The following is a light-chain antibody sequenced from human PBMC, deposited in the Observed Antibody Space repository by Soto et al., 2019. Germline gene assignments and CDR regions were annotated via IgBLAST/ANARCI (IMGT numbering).Light chain of an antibody. Sequence: DILMTQSPSSLSASVGDRVTTPCRASQSINTYLNWYQQKPGEAPKLLIYAASNLQSGVPSRFSGSGSGTDFTLTISSLQPEDFATYFCQQSYNTPRTFGQGTKVEI. V-gene: IGKV1-39*01. CDR2: AAS. J-gene: IGKJ1*01. CDR1: QSINTY. CDR3: QQSYNTPRT.